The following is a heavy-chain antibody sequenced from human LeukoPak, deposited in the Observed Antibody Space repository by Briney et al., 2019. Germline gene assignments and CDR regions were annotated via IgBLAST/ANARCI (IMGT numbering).Heavy chain of an antibody. D-gene: IGHD2-2*01. V-gene: IGHV3-53*05. Sequence: GGSLRLSCAASGIIVTDNYMSWVRQAPGKGLEWVSIIYSDGTTYYRDSVKGRFTISRDNSKNTLYLQMNSLRAEDTAVYYCARENIVVVPAAPRRWFDPWGQGTLVTVSS. J-gene: IGHJ5*02. CDR2: IYSDGTT. CDR1: GIIVTDNY. CDR3: ARENIVVVPAAPRRWFDP.